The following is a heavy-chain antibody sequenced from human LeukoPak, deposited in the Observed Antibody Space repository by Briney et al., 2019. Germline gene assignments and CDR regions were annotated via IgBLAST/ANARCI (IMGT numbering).Heavy chain of an antibody. Sequence: GGSLRLSCAASGFTFSSYAMHWVRQAPGKGLEWVAVISYDGSNKYYADSAKGRFTISRDNSKNTLYLQMNSLRAEDTAVYYCARGPAAHIIPFDYWGQGTLVTVSS. CDR3: ARGPAAHIIPFDY. CDR1: GFTFSSYA. J-gene: IGHJ4*02. D-gene: IGHD6-13*01. V-gene: IGHV3-30*04. CDR2: ISYDGSNK.